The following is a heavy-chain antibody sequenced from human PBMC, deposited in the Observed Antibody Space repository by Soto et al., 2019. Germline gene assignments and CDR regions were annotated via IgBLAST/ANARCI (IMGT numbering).Heavy chain of an antibody. CDR3: ARVAGVPYYYDFWSGYPYYFDY. D-gene: IGHD3-3*01. V-gene: IGHV1-69*02. CDR2: ITPIVDIT. Sequence: SVKVSCKASGGTFSTYSLSWVRQAPGQGLEWMGRITPIVDITYYVQKFQDRITITTDTSTNTAYMGLSSLRSEDTAVYYCARVAGVPYYYDFWSGYPYYFDYWGQGTLVTVSS. J-gene: IGHJ4*02. CDR1: GGTFSTYS.